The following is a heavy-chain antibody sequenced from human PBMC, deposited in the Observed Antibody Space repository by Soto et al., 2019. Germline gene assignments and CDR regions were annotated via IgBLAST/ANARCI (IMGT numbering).Heavy chain of an antibody. D-gene: IGHD6-25*01. Sequence: SVKVSCKASGGTFSSYAISWVRQAPGQGLEWMGGIIPIFGTANYAQKFQGRVTITADESTSTAYMELSSLRSEDTAVYYCARDSSPTAVDRRYFDYWGQGTLVTVSS. CDR1: GGTFSSYA. CDR2: IIPIFGTA. J-gene: IGHJ4*02. V-gene: IGHV1-69*13. CDR3: ARDSSPTAVDRRYFDY.